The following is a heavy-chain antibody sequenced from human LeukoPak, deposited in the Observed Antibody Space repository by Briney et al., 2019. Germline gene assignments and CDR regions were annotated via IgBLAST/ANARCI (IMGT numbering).Heavy chain of an antibody. J-gene: IGHJ3*02. D-gene: IGHD3-22*01. V-gene: IGHV3-11*01. CDR3: ARVYSWYDSSGYYPRSDAFDI. Sequence: PGGSLRLSCAASGFTFSDYYMSWIRQAPGKGLEWVSYISSSGSTIYYADSVKGRFTISRDNAKNSLYLQMNSLRAEDTAVYYCARVYSWYDSSGYYPRSDAFDIWGQGTMVTVSS. CDR2: ISSSGSTI. CDR1: GFTFSDYY.